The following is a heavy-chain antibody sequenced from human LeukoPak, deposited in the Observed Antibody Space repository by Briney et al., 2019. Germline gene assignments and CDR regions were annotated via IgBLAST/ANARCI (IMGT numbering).Heavy chain of an antibody. CDR3: AIGPLAVGEDAFDI. D-gene: IGHD2-2*01. Sequence: GASVKVSCKASGGTFSSYAISWVRQAPGQGLERMGRIIPILGIANYAQKFQGRVTITADKSTSTAYMELSSLRSEDTAVYYCAIGPLAVGEDAFDIWGQGTMVTVSS. CDR1: GGTFSSYA. J-gene: IGHJ3*02. V-gene: IGHV1-69*04. CDR2: IIPILGIA.